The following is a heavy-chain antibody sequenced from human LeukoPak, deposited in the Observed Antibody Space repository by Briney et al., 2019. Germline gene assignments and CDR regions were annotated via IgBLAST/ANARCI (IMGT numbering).Heavy chain of an antibody. CDR1: GFTFSSHW. CDR2: INGDGSNT. Sequence: GGPLRLSCAASGFTFSSHWMHWVRQAPGKGLVWVSRINGDGSNTTYADSVEGRFTISREENTLYLQMNHLRVDDTAVYYCTRGGEEPFDYWGQGTLVTVSS. D-gene: IGHD3-10*01. CDR3: TRGGEEPFDY. J-gene: IGHJ4*02. V-gene: IGHV3-74*03.